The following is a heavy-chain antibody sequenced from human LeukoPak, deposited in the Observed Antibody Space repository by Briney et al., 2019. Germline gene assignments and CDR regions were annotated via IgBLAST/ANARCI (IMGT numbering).Heavy chain of an antibody. Sequence: PGGSLRLSCAASGFTFSSYEMTWVRQAPGKGLEWVSYISSGGTTIFYADSVKGRFTISRDNAKNSLYLQMNSLRAEDTAVYYCARDHDSSGFDAFDIWGQGTVVTVSS. CDR3: ARDHDSSGFDAFDI. V-gene: IGHV3-48*03. CDR2: ISSGGTTI. CDR1: GFTFSSYE. J-gene: IGHJ3*02. D-gene: IGHD3-22*01.